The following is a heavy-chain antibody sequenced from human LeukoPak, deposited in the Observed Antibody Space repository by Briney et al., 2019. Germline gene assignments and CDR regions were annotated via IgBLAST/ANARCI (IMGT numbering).Heavy chain of an antibody. CDR1: GGSLSGYY. Sequence: SETLSLTCAVYGGSLSGYYWSWIRQPPGKGLEWIGEINHSGSTNYNPSLKSRVTISVDTSKNQFSLKLSSVTAADTALYYCARGSSSGSPSYWGQGTLVTVSS. CDR2: INHSGST. CDR3: ARGSSSGSPSY. J-gene: IGHJ4*02. V-gene: IGHV4-34*01. D-gene: IGHD6-19*01.